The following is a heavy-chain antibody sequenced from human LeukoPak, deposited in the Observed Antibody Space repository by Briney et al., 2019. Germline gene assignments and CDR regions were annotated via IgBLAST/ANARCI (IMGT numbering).Heavy chain of an antibody. D-gene: IGHD3-10*01. CDR1: GFSVSSNY. CDR2: IKQGGSEK. J-gene: IGHJ4*02. V-gene: IGHV3-7*01. CDR3: ARDTRGVFDY. Sequence: GGSLRLSCAASGFSVSSNYMSWVRQAPGKGLEWVANIKQGGSEKYYVDSVKGRFTISRDNAKKSLYLQMNSLRAEDTAVYYCARDTRGVFDYWGQGTLVTVSS.